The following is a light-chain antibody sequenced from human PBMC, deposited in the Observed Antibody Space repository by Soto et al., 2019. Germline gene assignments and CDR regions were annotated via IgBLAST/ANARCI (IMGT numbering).Light chain of an antibody. Sequence: SCELTQPPSVSVAPGQTARITWGGNNIGSKNVHWYQQKPGRAPVLVVYDDSDRPSGIPERFSGSNSGNTATLTISRVEAGDEADYYCQVWDSISDVVFGGGTKLTVL. CDR2: DDS. CDR1: NIGSKN. V-gene: IGLV3-21*02. J-gene: IGLJ2*01. CDR3: QVWDSISDVV.